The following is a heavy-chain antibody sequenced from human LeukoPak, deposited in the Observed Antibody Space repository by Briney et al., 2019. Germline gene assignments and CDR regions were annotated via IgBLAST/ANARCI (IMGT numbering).Heavy chain of an antibody. J-gene: IGHJ3*02. CDR1: GGSISSYY. D-gene: IGHD3-16*01. Sequence: SEPLSRPSPVSGGSISSYYWSWIRPPPGKGLEWIGYIYYSGSTNYNPSLKSRVTISVDTSKNQFSLKLSSVTAAATAVYYCERDEGGSAFDIWGQGTMVTVSS. CDR3: ERDEGGSAFDI. V-gene: IGHV4-59*01. CDR2: IYYSGST.